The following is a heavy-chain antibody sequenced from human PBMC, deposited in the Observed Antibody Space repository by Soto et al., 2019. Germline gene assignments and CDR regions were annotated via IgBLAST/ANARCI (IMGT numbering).Heavy chain of an antibody. D-gene: IGHD3-10*01. V-gene: IGHV4-34*01. CDR3: ARITMVRGVIFPSYYYYYGMDV. Sequence: SETLSLTCAVYGGSFSGYYWSWIRQPPGKGLEWIGEINHSGGTNYNPSLKSRVTISVDTSKNQFSLKLSSVTAADTAVYYCARITMVRGVIFPSYYYYYGMDVWGQGTTVT. CDR2: INHSGGT. CDR1: GGSFSGYY. J-gene: IGHJ6*02.